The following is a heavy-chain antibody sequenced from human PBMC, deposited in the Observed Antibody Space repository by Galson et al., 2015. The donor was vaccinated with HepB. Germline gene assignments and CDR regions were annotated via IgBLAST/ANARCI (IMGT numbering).Heavy chain of an antibody. D-gene: IGHD6-19*01. CDR1: GFTFSSYA. V-gene: IGHV3-23*01. J-gene: IGHJ6*02. CDR3: AKDRTQWLVPLGMDV. Sequence: SLRLSCAASGFTFSSYAMSWVRQAPGKGLEWVSAISGSGGSTYYADSVKGRFTISRDNSKNTLYLQMNSLGAEDTAVYYCAKDRTQWLVPLGMDVWGQGTTVTVS. CDR2: ISGSGGST.